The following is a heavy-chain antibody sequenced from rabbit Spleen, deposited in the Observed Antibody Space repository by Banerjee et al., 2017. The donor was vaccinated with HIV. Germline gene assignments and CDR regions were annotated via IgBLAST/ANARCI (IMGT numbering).Heavy chain of an antibody. J-gene: IGHJ3*01. Sequence: QSLEESGGDLVKPGASLTLTCTASGFSFSTIYWIYWVRQAPGKGLEWIACIDAGSSGTTYYASWAKGRFTISKTSSTTVTLQMTSLTAADTATYFCASNHYVGAWDTYWDLWGQGTLVTVS. D-gene: IGHD4-2*01. CDR3: ASNHYVGAWDTYWDL. CDR2: IDAGSSGTT. V-gene: IGHV1S40*01. CDR1: GFSFSTIYW.